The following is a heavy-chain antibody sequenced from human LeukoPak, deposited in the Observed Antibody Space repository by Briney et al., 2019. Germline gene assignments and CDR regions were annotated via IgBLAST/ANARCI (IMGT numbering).Heavy chain of an antibody. V-gene: IGHV1-69*02. CDR3: AVSREAGGSLDY. Sequence: GSSVEVSCKSSVGTFSNYNINWARQAPGQGLEWMGRIISMASETNYAQEFQGKVTITADKSTSTTYMELSSLRSEDTAVYYCAVSREAGGSLDYWGQGTLVTVSS. J-gene: IGHJ4*02. D-gene: IGHD2-15*01. CDR2: IISMASET. CDR1: VGTFSNYN.